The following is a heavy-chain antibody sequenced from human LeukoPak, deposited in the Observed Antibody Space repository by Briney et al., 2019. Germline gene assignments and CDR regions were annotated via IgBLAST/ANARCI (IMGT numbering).Heavy chain of an antibody. CDR1: GGSISSSSYY. CDR2: IYYSGST. Sequence: SETLSLTCTVSGGSISSSSYYWGWIRQPPGKGLEWIGSIYYSGSTYYNPSLKSRVTISVDTSKNQFSLKLISVTAADTAVYYCARQVLGANWFDPWGQGTLVTVSS. J-gene: IGHJ5*02. CDR3: ARQVLGANWFDP. V-gene: IGHV4-39*01. D-gene: IGHD1-26*01.